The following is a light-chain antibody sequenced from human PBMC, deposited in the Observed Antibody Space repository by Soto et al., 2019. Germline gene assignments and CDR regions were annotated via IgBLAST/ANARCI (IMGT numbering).Light chain of an antibody. V-gene: IGKV1-33*01. CDR2: DAS. J-gene: IGKJ4*01. CDR1: QAITYY. Sequence: DIPMTQSPSSLSASVGDRVTITCQASQAITYYLNWYQQKPGKAPRLLIYDASNLETGVPSRFSGSGSGTDFTFTISSLQAEDIATYYCQQYDNLPLTFGGGTKVEIK. CDR3: QQYDNLPLT.